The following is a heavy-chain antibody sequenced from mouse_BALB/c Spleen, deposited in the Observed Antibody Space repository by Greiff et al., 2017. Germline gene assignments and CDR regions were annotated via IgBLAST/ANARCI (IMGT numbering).Heavy chain of an antibody. D-gene: IGHD2-3*01. Sequence: EVKVEESGGGLVKPGGSLKLSCAASGFTFSSYAMSWVRQTPEKRLEWVASISSGGSTYYPDSVKGRFTISRDNARNILYLQMSSLRSEDTAMYYCASWLLRNWYFDVWGAGTTVTVSS. CDR1: GFTFSSYA. V-gene: IGHV5-6-5*01. J-gene: IGHJ1*01. CDR3: ASWLLRNWYFDV. CDR2: ISSGGST.